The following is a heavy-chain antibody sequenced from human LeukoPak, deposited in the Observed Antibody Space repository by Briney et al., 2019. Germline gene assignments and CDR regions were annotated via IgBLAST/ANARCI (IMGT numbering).Heavy chain of an antibody. CDR2: ISSSSSYI. V-gene: IGHV3-21*01. D-gene: IGHD2-15*01. CDR1: GFTFSSYS. Sequence: PGGSLRLSCAASGFTFSSYSMNWVRQAPGKGLEWVSSISSSSSYIYYGDSVKGRFTISRDNAKNSLYLQMNSLRAEDTAVYYCARVKGGFDYWGQGTLVTVSS. CDR3: ARVKGGFDY. J-gene: IGHJ4*02.